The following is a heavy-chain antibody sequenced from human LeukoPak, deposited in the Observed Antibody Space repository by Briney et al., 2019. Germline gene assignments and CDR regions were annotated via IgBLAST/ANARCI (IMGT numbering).Heavy chain of an antibody. J-gene: IGHJ4*02. CDR2: IYYTGRT. CDR1: GVPISDYH. Sequence: PSETLSLTCTVSGVPISDYHWGWIRQPPGKGLEWIGYIYYTGRTNYNPSLKSRLTISKDTSKKQFSLKLTSVTAADTAVYYCARLWYGSGSYYDGRSPFDHWDQGTLDTVSS. V-gene: IGHV4-59*01. CDR3: ARLWYGSGSYYDGRSPFDH. D-gene: IGHD3-10*01.